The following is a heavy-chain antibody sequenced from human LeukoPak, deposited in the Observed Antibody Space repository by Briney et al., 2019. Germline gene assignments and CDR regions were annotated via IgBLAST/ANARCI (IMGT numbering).Heavy chain of an antibody. CDR2: INPNSGGT. CDR3: ARDPTIITGREY. D-gene: IGHD1-20*01. V-gene: IGHV1-2*02. J-gene: IGHJ4*02. Sequence: ASVKVSCKASGYTFTGYYMHWVRQAPGQGLEWMGWINPNSGGTNYAQKFQGRVTMTRDTSISTAYMELSRLRSDDTAVYYCARDPTIITGREYWGRGTLVTVSS. CDR1: GYTFTGYY.